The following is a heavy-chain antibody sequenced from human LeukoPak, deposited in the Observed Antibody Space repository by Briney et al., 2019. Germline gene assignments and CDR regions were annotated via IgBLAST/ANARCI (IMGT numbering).Heavy chain of an antibody. CDR3: TRYNNDHFDY. V-gene: IGHV3-33*01. CDR1: GFTFGGYG. Sequence: GGSLRLSCAGSGFTFGGYGMHWFRQTPGKGLEWVAVIAYDGSRAFYADSMKGRFTISRDNSKNTMSVQMDDLRAEDTAVYYCTRYNNDHFDYWGQGTLVTVSS. J-gene: IGHJ4*02. D-gene: IGHD1-14*01. CDR2: IAYDGSRA.